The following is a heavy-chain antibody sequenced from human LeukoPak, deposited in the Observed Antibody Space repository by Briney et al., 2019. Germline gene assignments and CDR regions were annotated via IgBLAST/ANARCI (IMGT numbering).Heavy chain of an antibody. CDR1: GYTFTSYG. CDR2: IIPIFGTA. D-gene: IGHD5-12*01. V-gene: IGHV1-69*05. Sequence: SVKVSCKASGYTFTSYGISWVRQAPGQGLEWMGGIIPIFGTANYAQKFQGRVTITTDESTSTAYMELSSLRSEDTAVYYCAREYSGYDWSLDYWGQGTLVTVSS. J-gene: IGHJ4*02. CDR3: AREYSGYDWSLDY.